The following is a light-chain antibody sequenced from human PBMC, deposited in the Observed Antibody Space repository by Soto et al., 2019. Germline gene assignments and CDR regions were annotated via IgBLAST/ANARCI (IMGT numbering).Light chain of an antibody. CDR2: LGS. Sequence: DIVMTQSPLSLPVTPGESASISCRSSQSLLHSNGYNYLDWYLQKPGQSPQLLIYLGSNRASGVPDMFSGSGSGTDFVLKISRVEAEDVGLYYCIQALQTPTTFGQGTKVEIK. V-gene: IGKV2-28*01. J-gene: IGKJ1*01. CDR3: IQALQTPTT. CDR1: QSLLHSNGYNY.